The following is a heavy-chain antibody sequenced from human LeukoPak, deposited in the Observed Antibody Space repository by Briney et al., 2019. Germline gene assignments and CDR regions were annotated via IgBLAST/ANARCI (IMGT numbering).Heavy chain of an antibody. V-gene: IGHV3-33*01. J-gene: IGHJ6*02. CDR1: GFTFSSYG. CDR2: IWYDGSNK. CDR3: ARGIDYYDSSGYYSLYGMDV. Sequence: GGSLRLSCAASGFTFSSYGMHWVRQAPGKGLEWVAVIWYDGSNKYYADSVKGRFTISRDNSKNTLYLQMNSLRAEDTAVYYCARGIDYYDSSGYYSLYGMDVWGQGTTVTVSS. D-gene: IGHD3-22*01.